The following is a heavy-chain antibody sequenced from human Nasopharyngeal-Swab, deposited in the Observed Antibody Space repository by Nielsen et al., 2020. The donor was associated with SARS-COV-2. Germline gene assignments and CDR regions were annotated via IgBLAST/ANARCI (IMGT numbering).Heavy chain of an antibody. Sequence: GESLKISCAASGFTFSSYAMTWVRQAPGKGLEWVSVVTGSGYGKDYADSVKGRFPISRDNAKNTLYLQMNSLRAEDTAVYYCARKDVFAYGVDAFDIWGQGTMVTVSS. CDR1: GFTFSSYA. CDR3: ARKDVFAYGVDAFDI. D-gene: IGHD3-10*01. CDR2: VTGSGYGK. V-gene: IGHV3-23*01. J-gene: IGHJ3*02.